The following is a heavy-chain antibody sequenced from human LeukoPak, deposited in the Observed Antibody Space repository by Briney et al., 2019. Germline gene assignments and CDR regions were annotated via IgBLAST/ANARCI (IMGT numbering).Heavy chain of an antibody. D-gene: IGHD6-13*01. CDR1: GYTFTGYY. Sequence: ASVKVSCKASGYTFTGYYMHWVRQVPGQGLEWMGWINPNSGGTNYAQKFQGRVTMTRDTSISTAYMELSRLRSDDTAVYYCARAGYSSSWYSGYWGQGTLVTVSS. V-gene: IGHV1-2*02. J-gene: IGHJ4*02. CDR3: ARAGYSSSWYSGY. CDR2: INPNSGGT.